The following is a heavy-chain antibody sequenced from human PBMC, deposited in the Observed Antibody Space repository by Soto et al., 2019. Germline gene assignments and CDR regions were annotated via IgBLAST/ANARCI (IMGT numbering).Heavy chain of an antibody. Sequence: GGSLRLSSAASGFTVSSNYMSWVRQAPGKGLEWVSVIYSGGSTYYADSVKGRFTISRDNSKNTLYLQMNSLRAEDTAVYYCARYDILTGCMDVWGQGTTVTVSS. CDR2: IYSGGST. V-gene: IGHV3-53*01. J-gene: IGHJ6*02. CDR3: ARYDILTGCMDV. D-gene: IGHD3-9*01. CDR1: GFTVSSNY.